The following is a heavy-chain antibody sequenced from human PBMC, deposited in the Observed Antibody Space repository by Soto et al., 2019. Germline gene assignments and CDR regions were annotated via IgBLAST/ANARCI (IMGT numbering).Heavy chain of an antibody. V-gene: IGHV5-51*01. J-gene: IGHJ4*02. CDR1: GYNFAGYW. Sequence: GESLKISCKGSGYNFAGYWIAWVRQMPGKGLELMGIIYPSDSDTRYRPSFQGQVTISADKSISSAYLQWSSLRASDTAMYYCARGGVSTRTFDYWGQGTPVT. D-gene: IGHD3-3*01. CDR3: ARGGVSTRTFDY. CDR2: IYPSDSDT.